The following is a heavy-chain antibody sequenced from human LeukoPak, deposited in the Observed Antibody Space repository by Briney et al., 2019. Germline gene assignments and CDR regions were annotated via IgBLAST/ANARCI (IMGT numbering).Heavy chain of an antibody. CDR1: GGSISSYY. CDR3: ARGLIVGATLPPYYFDY. V-gene: IGHV4-59*01. D-gene: IGHD1-26*01. Sequence: KPSETLSLTCTVSGGSISSYYWSWIRQPPGKGLEWIGYIYYSGSTNYNPSLKSRVTISVDTSKNQFSLKLSSVTAADTAVYYCARGLIVGATLPPYYFDYWGQGTLVTVSS. CDR2: IYYSGST. J-gene: IGHJ4*02.